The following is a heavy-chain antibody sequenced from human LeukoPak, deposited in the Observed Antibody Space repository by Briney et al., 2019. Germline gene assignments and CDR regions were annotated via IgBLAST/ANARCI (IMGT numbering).Heavy chain of an antibody. Sequence: GGSLRLSCAASGFTFSSYSMNWVRQAPGKGLEWVSAISGSGGSTYYADSVKGRFTISRDNSKNTLYLQMNSLRAEDTAVYYCAKDRYYGSGSYDYWGQGTLVTVSS. J-gene: IGHJ4*02. CDR1: GFTFSSYS. V-gene: IGHV3-23*01. CDR2: ISGSGGST. D-gene: IGHD3-10*01. CDR3: AKDRYYGSGSYDY.